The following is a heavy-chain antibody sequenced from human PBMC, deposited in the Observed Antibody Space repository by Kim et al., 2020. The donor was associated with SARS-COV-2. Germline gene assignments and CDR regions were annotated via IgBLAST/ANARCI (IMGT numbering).Heavy chain of an antibody. CDR3: ARGGYSSVLAPFDY. V-gene: IGHV1-46*01. J-gene: IGHJ4*02. Sequence: AQRCQGRVTMTRDTSTSTVYMELSSLRSEDTAVYYCARGGYSSVLAPFDYWGQGTLVTVSS. D-gene: IGHD6-19*01.